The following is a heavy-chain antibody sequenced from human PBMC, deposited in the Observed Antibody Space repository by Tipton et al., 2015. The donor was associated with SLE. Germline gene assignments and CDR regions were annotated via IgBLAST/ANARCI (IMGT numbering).Heavy chain of an antibody. D-gene: IGHD3-22*01. CDR3: ASQGYYNSSGYLHY. Sequence: LRLSCTVSGGSISSSSYYWGWIRQPPGKGLEWIGSIYYSGSTYYNPSLKSRVTISVDTSKNQFSLKLSSVTAADTAVYYCASQGYYNSSGYLHYWGQGTLVTVSS. CDR2: IYYSGST. CDR1: GGSISSSSYY. V-gene: IGHV4-39*01. J-gene: IGHJ4*02.